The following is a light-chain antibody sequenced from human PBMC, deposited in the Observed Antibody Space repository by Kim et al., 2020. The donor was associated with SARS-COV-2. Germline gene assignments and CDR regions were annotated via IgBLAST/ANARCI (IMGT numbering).Light chain of an antibody. V-gene: IGLV3-1*01. CDR1: QVGDKY. Sequence: VSPRHTASITCSGDQVGDKYAYWYQQRPGQSPVLVIYQHTKRPSGIPERFSGSISGNTATLTISGTQAMDEADYYCQAWDSSTVVFGAGTQLTVL. J-gene: IGLJ2*01. CDR2: QHT. CDR3: QAWDSSTVV.